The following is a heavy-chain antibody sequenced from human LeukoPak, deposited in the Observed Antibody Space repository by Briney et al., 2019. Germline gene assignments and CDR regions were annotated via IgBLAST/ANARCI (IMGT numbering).Heavy chain of an antibody. Sequence: SETLPLTCAVYGESFSGYYWSWTRQPPGRGLEWIGEINHSGSTNYNPSLKSRVTISVDTSKNQFSLKLSSVTAADTAVYYCARGPLVWGARNQRTFDPWGQGTLVTVSS. CDR3: ARGPLVWGARNQRTFDP. CDR2: INHSGST. V-gene: IGHV4-34*01. CDR1: GESFSGYY. D-gene: IGHD1-14*01. J-gene: IGHJ5*02.